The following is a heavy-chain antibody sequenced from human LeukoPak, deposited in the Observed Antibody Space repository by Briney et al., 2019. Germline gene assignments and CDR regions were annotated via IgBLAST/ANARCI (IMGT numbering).Heavy chain of an antibody. Sequence: GESLRLSCEASGFAFSNHAMTWVRQAPGEGLQWVSTISDTGKTTFYRDSVRGRFTISRDMSNNTLYLQMDGLRADDTAVYYCARGGAYDYGVLDAWGQGTLVTVSS. J-gene: IGHJ5*02. V-gene: IGHV3-23*01. CDR3: ARGGAYDYGVLDA. CDR1: GFAFSNHA. D-gene: IGHD4/OR15-4a*01. CDR2: ISDTGKTT.